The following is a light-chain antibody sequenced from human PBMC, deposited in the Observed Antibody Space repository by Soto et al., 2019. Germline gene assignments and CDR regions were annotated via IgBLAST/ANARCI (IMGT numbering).Light chain of an antibody. J-gene: IGLJ1*01. CDR1: FNDVGGYNS. CDR2: EVI. Sequence: QSALTQPPSASGSPGQSVTISCTGTFNDVGGYNSVSWYQHHPGKAPKLLIYEVIKRPSGIPDRFSGSKSDNTASLTVSGLQGEDEADYYCSSFTSSSTLDYVFGTGTKVTVL. CDR3: SSFTSSSTLDYV. V-gene: IGLV2-8*01.